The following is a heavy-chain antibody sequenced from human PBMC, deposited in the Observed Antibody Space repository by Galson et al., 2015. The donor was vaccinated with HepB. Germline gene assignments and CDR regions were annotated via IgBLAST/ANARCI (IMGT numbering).Heavy chain of an antibody. V-gene: IGHV3-30*03. CDR3: ARDSSYGSVSYYNGPFDS. Sequence: SLRLSCTASGGTFNGYAIHWVRQAPGQGLDWVAVISPDGSNQYYSDAVKGRFTITTDASKNTVYLQLKSLRAEDTAVYYCARDSSYGSVSYYNGPFDSWGQGTLVTVS. CDR1: GGTFNGYA. CDR2: ISPDGSNQ. J-gene: IGHJ5*01. D-gene: IGHD3-10*01.